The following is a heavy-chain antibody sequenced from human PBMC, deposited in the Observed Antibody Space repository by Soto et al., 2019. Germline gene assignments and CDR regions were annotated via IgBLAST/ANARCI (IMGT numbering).Heavy chain of an antibody. CDR1: GFTFSSYG. CDR3: AKPNRGGYSYGYYDY. Sequence: QVQLVEPGGGVVQPGRSLRLSCAASGFTFSSYGMHWVRQAPGKGLEWVAVISYDGSNKYYADSVKGRFTISRDNSKNTLYLQMNSLRAEDTAVYYCAKPNRGGYSYGYYDYWGQGTLVTVSS. J-gene: IGHJ4*02. CDR2: ISYDGSNK. V-gene: IGHV3-30*18. D-gene: IGHD5-18*01.